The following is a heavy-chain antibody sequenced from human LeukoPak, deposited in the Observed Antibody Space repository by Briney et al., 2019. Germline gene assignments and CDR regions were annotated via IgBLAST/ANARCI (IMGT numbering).Heavy chain of an antibody. Sequence: GGTLRLSCAASGFTLSNAWMSWVRQARGKGLEWVGRIKSKTDGGTTDYAAPVKGRFTISRDDSKNTLYLQMNSLKTEDTAVYYCTTDLRRYCSSTSCYVPDFDYWGQGTLVTVSS. J-gene: IGHJ4*02. CDR2: IKSKTDGGTT. CDR1: GFTLSNAW. D-gene: IGHD2-2*01. V-gene: IGHV3-15*01. CDR3: TTDLRRYCSSTSCYVPDFDY.